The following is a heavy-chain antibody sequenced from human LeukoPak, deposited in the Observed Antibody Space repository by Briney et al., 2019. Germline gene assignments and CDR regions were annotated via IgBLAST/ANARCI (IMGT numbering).Heavy chain of an antibody. Sequence: ASVKVSCKASGYTFTGYYMHWVRQAPGQGLEWMGWINPISGGTDYAQKFQGRVTMTRDTSISTAYMELSRLRSDDTAVYYCARSRITMVRGRGESNWFDPWGQGTLVTVPS. V-gene: IGHV1-2*02. CDR1: GYTFTGYY. D-gene: IGHD3-10*01. CDR3: ARSRITMVRGRGESNWFDP. J-gene: IGHJ5*02. CDR2: INPISGGT.